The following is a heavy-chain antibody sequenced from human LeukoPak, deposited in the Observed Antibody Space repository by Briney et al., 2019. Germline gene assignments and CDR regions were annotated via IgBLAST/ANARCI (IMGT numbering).Heavy chain of an antibody. CDR2: MNPNSGNT. CDR3: ARGWYSYGYYAFDI. V-gene: IGHV1-8*01. CDR1: GYTFTSYD. J-gene: IGHJ3*02. D-gene: IGHD5-18*01. Sequence: ASVKVSCKASGYTFTSYDINWVRQATGQGLEWMGWMNPNSGNTGYAQKFQGRVTMTRNTSISTAYMELSSLRSEDTAVYYCARGWYSYGYYAFDIWGQGTMVTVSS.